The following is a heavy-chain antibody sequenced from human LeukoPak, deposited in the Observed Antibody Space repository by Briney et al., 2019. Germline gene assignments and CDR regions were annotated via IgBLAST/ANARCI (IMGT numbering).Heavy chain of an antibody. CDR1: GFTFSSYA. CDR3: AKDPKWQTY. Sequence: GGSLRLSRAASGFTFSSYAMSRVRQAPGKELEWVSAISGSGGSTYYADSVKGRFTISRDNSKNTLYLQMNSLRAEDTAVYYCAKDPKWQTYWGQGTLATVSS. J-gene: IGHJ4*02. V-gene: IGHV3-23*01. CDR2: ISGSGGST. D-gene: IGHD5-12*01.